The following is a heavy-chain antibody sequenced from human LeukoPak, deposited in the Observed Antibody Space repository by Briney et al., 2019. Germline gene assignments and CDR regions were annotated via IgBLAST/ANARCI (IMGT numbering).Heavy chain of an antibody. V-gene: IGHV4-34*01. J-gene: IGHJ3*02. D-gene: IGHD3-10*01. CDR3: ARGTWDVLLWFGDLLPDAFDI. CDR2: INHSGST. CDR1: GGSFSGYY. Sequence: SETLSLTCAVYGGSFSGYYWSWIRQPPGKGLEWIGEINHSGSTNYNPSLKSRVTISVDTSKNQFSLKLSSVTAADTAVYYCARGTWDVLLWFGDLLPDAFDIWGQGTMVTVSS.